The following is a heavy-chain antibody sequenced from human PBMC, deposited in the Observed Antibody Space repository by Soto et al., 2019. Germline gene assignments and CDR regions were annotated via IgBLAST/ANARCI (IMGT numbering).Heavy chain of an antibody. CDR3: ARAMGAINYFDY. V-gene: IGHV4-31*03. CDR2: FYYSGNT. J-gene: IGHJ4*02. CDR1: GGSIRSGGYY. D-gene: IGHD1-26*01. Sequence: QVQLQESGPGLVKPSQTLSLTCTVSGGSIRSGGYYWSWIRQHPGKGLEWIGYFYYSGNTYYNPSLKSRLTISADTSKNQFSLNLSSVTAADTAVYYCARAMGAINYFDYWGQGTLVTVSS.